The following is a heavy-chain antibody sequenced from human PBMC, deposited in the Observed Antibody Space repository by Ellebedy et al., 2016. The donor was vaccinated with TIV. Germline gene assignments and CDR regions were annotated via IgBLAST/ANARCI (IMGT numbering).Heavy chain of an antibody. CDR3: ARQRTVVRGPTERRVWFDP. J-gene: IGHJ5*02. CDR1: GGSIGRYY. CDR2: IYYSGST. Sequence: MPSETLSLTCTVPGGSIGRYYWSWIRQPPGKGLEGLGYIYYSGSTHYNPSLKSRVTISVDTSKNQFSLKLSSVTAADTAVYYCARQRTVVRGPTERRVWFDPWGQGTLVTVSS. D-gene: IGHD3-10*01. V-gene: IGHV4-59*01.